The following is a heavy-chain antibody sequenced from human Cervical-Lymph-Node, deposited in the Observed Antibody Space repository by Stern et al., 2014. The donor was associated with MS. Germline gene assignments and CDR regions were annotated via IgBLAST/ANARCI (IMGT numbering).Heavy chain of an antibody. CDR1: GHTLMELS. Sequence: DQLVESGAEVKKPGASVKVSCKVSGHTLMELSMHWVRQAPGKGLEWMGGFDPEDGEMFYAQTFQGRVIMTEDTSTDIAHMELTSLTPDDTAVYYCATDAGFWGQGTMVTVSS. CDR2: FDPEDGEM. J-gene: IGHJ3*01. V-gene: IGHV1-24*01. CDR3: ATDAGF.